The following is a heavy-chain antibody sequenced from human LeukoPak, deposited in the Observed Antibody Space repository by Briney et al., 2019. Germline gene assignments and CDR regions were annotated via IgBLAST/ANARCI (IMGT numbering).Heavy chain of an antibody. J-gene: IGHJ4*02. CDR2: IYYSGST. D-gene: IGHD3-10*01. V-gene: IGHV4-59*08. CDR1: GGSISSYY. Sequence: SETLSLTCTVSGGSISSYYWSWIRQPPGKGLEWIGYIYYSGSTNYNPSLKSRVTISVDTPKNQFSLKPSSVTAADTAVYYCASGAWFGELLPAYWGQGTLVTVSS. CDR3: ASGAWFGELLPAY.